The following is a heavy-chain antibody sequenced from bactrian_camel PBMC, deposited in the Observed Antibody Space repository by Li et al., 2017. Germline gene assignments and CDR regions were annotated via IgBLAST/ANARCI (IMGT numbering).Heavy chain of an antibody. CDR3: AADSPLWGSGAWCRDIGSTGGSEHNY. J-gene: IGHJ4*01. D-gene: IGHD5*01. Sequence: VQLVESGGGLVQPGGSLRLSCGSSAHTDSPNCMGWFRQAPGKEREGVASSYIGDDSAYYADSVKGRFTISQDNAKNTVYLQMNSLKPEDTAMYYCAADSPLWGSGAWCRDIGSTGGSEHNYWGQGTQVTVS. V-gene: IGHV3S40*01. CDR2: SYIGDDSA. CDR1: AHTDSPNC.